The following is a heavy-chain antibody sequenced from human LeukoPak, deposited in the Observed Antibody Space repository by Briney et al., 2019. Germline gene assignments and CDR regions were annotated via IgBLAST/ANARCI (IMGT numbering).Heavy chain of an antibody. V-gene: IGHV1-8*01. CDR1: GYTFTSYD. CDR2: MNPNSRNT. Sequence: GASVNVSCKASGYTFTSYDINWVRHATGQGLEWMGWMNPNSRNTGYAQKFQGRVTMTRNTSISTAYMELSSLRSEDTAVYYCAKLNKYQLLNLDYWGQGTLVTVSS. D-gene: IGHD2-2*01. J-gene: IGHJ4*02. CDR3: AKLNKYQLLNLDY.